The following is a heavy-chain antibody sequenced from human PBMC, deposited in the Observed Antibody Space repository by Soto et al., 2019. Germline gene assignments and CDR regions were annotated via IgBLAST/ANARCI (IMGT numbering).Heavy chain of an antibody. CDR3: AKGKGSGVSRYMDV. J-gene: IGHJ6*03. V-gene: IGHV3-23*01. CDR1: GFTFSSYA. D-gene: IGHD3-10*01. Sequence: GGSLRLSCAASGFTFSSYAMSWVRQAPGKGLEWVSAISGSGGSTYYADSVKGRFTISRDNSKNTLYLQMNSLRAEDTAVYYCAKGKGSGVSRYMDVWGKGTTVTVSS. CDR2: ISGSGGST.